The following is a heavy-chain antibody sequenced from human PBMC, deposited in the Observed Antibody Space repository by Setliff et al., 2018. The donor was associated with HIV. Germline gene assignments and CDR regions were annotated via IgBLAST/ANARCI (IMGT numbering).Heavy chain of an antibody. CDR3: ARGLYSSSWYGSYWFDP. V-gene: IGHV4-61*09. CDR2: IYTSGST. CDR1: GGSISSGSYY. Sequence: PSETLSLTCTVSGGSISSGSYYWSWIRQPAGKGLEWIGHIYTSGSTNYNPSLKSRVTISVDSSKNQFSLKLSSVTAADTAVYYCARGLYSSSWYGSYWFDPWGQGTLVTVSS. D-gene: IGHD6-13*01. J-gene: IGHJ5*02.